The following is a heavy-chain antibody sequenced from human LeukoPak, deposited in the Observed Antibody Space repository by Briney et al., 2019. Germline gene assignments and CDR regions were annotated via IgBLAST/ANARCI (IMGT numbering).Heavy chain of an antibody. CDR3: AREWEPDTWAFDI. D-gene: IGHD1-26*01. CDR1: GFTFSSYS. V-gene: IGHV3-48*01. J-gene: IGHJ3*02. Sequence: PGGSLRLSCAASGFTFSSYSMNWVRQAPGKGLEWVSYISSSSSTIYYADSVKGRFTISRDNAENSLYLQMNSLRAEDTAVYYCAREWEPDTWAFDIWGQGTMVTVSS. CDR2: ISSSSSTI.